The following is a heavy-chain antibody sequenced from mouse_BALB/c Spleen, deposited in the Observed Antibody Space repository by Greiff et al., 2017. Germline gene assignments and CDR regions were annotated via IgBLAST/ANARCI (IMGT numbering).Heavy chain of an antibody. V-gene: IGHV5-9-4*01. CDR3: ARQRLTLFAY. CDR1: GFTFSSYA. D-gene: IGHD1-2*01. J-gene: IGHJ3*01. CDR2: ISSGGSYT. Sequence: EVKLVESGGGLVKPGGSLKLSCAASGFTFSSYAMSWVRQSPEKRLEWVAEISSGGSYTYYPDTVTGRFTISRDNAKNTLYLEMSSLRSEDTAMYYCARQRLTLFAYWGQGTLVTVSA.